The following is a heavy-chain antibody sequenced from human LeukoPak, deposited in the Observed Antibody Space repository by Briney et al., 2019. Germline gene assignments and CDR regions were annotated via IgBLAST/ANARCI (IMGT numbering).Heavy chain of an antibody. Sequence: GESLKISCKGSGYSFTSYWIGWVRQMPGKGLEWMGIIYPGDSDTRYSPSFQGQVTISADKSISTAYLQWSSLKASDTAMYYCASSITMVRGVIPRAFDIWGQGTMVTVSS. D-gene: IGHD3-10*01. CDR2: IYPGDSDT. J-gene: IGHJ3*02. CDR3: ASSITMVRGVIPRAFDI. CDR1: GYSFTSYW. V-gene: IGHV5-51*01.